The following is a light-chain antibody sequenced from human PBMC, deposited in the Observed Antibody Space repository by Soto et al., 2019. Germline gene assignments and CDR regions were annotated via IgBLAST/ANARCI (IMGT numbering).Light chain of an antibody. CDR1: QSVSGY. Sequence: EIVLTQSPATRSLSPGNRATLSCRASQSVSGYLAGYQQKPGQAPRLLIYDASNRATGSPARFSGSGSGTDFTLTITSLEPEDFAVYYCQHRSNWPSTFGGGTKVEI. CDR3: QHRSNWPST. CDR2: DAS. J-gene: IGKJ4*01. V-gene: IGKV3-11*01.